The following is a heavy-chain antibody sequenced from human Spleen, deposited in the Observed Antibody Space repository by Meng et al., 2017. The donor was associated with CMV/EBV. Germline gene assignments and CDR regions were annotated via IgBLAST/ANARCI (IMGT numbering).Heavy chain of an antibody. CDR1: AGTFRNYS. V-gene: IGHV1-69*01. D-gene: IGHD4/OR15-4a*01. J-gene: IGHJ5*02. Sequence: ASAGTFRNYSLGWVRQAPGQGLEWMRGFIPLFGTAKYAQNFQGRLTISVDESSSTAYMDLKSLRSDDTALYYCATSFTNYPNWFDPWGQGTLVTVSS. CDR3: ATSFTNYPNWFDP. CDR2: FIPLFGTA.